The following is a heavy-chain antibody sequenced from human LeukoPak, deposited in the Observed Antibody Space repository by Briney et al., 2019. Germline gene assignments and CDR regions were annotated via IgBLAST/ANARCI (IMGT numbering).Heavy chain of an antibody. V-gene: IGHV3-9*01. Sequence: PGRSLRLSCAASGFTFDDYAMHWVRQVPGKGLEWVSGISWNSGTIGYADSVKGRFTISRDNSKNTLYLQMNSLRAEDTAVYYCAKDLSKITMIFNIGSDYWGQGTLVTVSS. CDR1: GFTFDDYA. J-gene: IGHJ4*02. CDR2: ISWNSGTI. CDR3: AKDLSKITMIFNIGSDY. D-gene: IGHD3-22*01.